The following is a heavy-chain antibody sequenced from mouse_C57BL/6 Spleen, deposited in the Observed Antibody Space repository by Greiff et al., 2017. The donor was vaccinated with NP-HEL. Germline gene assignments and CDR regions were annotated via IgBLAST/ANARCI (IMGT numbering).Heavy chain of an antibody. V-gene: IGHV1-69*01. CDR2: IDPSDSYT. Sequence: QVQLQQPGAELVMPGASVKLSCKASGYTFTSYWMHWVKQRPGQGLEWIGEIDPSDSYTNYNQKFKGKSTLTVDKSSSTAYMQLSSLTSEDSAVYYCARVKASIYPYYYAMDYWGQGTSVTVPS. CDR1: GYTFTSYW. J-gene: IGHJ4*01. D-gene: IGHD2-1*01. CDR3: ARVKASIYPYYYAMDY.